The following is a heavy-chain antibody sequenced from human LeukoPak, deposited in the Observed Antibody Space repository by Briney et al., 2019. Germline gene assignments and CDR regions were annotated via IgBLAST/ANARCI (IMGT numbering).Heavy chain of an antibody. CDR1: GGSFSGYY. Sequence: PSEILSLTCAVYGGSFSGYYWSWIRQPPGKGLEWIGEINHSGSTNYNPSLKSRVTISVDTSKNQFSLKLSSVTAADTAVYYCARAPNLNAWGQGTLVTVSS. CDR3: ARAPNLNA. J-gene: IGHJ5*02. CDR2: INHSGST. V-gene: IGHV4-34*01.